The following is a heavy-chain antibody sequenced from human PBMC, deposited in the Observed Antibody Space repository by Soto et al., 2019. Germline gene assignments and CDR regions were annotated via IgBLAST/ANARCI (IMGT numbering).Heavy chain of an antibody. CDR2: ISSSSSTI. Sequence: GWSLRLSCAASGVTFSSYSMNWVRQATGKGLEWVSYISSSSSTIYYADSVKGRFTISRDNAKNSLYLQMNSLRVEDTAVYYCVRDGMAAVEGLYYYYGMDVWGQGTTVTVSS. V-gene: IGHV3-48*04. CDR1: GVTFSSYS. D-gene: IGHD6-13*01. CDR3: VRDGMAAVEGLYYYYGMDV. J-gene: IGHJ6*02.